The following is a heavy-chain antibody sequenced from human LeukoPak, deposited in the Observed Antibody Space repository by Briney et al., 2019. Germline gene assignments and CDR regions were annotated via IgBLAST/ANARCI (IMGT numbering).Heavy chain of an antibody. J-gene: IGHJ6*03. V-gene: IGHV4-39*01. Sequence: SETLSLTCTVSGGSISSSNYYWGWIRQPPGKGLEWIGSIYYSGSTYYNPSLKSRVTISVDTSKNQFSLKLSSVTAADTAVYYCARNSFYYYYMDVWGKGTTVTISS. CDR1: GGSISSSNYY. CDR3: ARNSFYYYYMDV. CDR2: IYYSGST.